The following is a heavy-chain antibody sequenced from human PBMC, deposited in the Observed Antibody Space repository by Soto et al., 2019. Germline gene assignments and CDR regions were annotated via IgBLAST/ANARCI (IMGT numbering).Heavy chain of an antibody. CDR3: AIFVASHRSRQDNWFDP. D-gene: IGHD3-10*01. Sequence: SETLSLTCTVSGASISSGLYYWGWIRQPPGKGLEWLASIHYSESTYYNPSLKSRITISVDTSKNHFSLKVNSVCAADTSVYYCAIFVASHRSRQDNWFDPWGQGTLVTVSS. V-gene: IGHV4-39*02. CDR1: GASISSGLYY. J-gene: IGHJ5*02. CDR2: IHYSEST.